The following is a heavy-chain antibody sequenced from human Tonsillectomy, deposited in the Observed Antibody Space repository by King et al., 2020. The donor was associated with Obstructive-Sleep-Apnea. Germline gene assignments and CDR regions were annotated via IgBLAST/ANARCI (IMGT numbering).Heavy chain of an antibody. D-gene: IGHD3-10*01. CDR3: ARNVRSGSYDY. Sequence: QLVQSGGGVVPPGRSLRLSCAASGFTFNTYAIHWVRQAPGKGLEWVAVISYDGSNKYYADSVKGRFTISRDNSKNTLYLQMNSLRAEDTAVYYCARNVRSGSYDYWGQGTLVTVSS. J-gene: IGHJ4*02. CDR1: GFTFNTYA. V-gene: IGHV3-30*04. CDR2: ISYDGSNK.